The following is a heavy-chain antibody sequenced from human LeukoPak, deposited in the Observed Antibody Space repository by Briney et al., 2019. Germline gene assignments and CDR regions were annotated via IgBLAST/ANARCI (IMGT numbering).Heavy chain of an antibody. J-gene: IGHJ4*02. V-gene: IGHV3-74*01. D-gene: IGHD1-26*01. Sequence: QSGGSLRLSCAASGFTFSNYWMHWVRQAPGKGLVWVSRINTDGSSTNYADSVKGRFTISRDNAKSTLYLQVSSLRAEDTAVYYCAREGYTGSYPDYWGQGTLVTVSS. CDR2: INTDGSST. CDR3: AREGYTGSYPDY. CDR1: GFTFSNYW.